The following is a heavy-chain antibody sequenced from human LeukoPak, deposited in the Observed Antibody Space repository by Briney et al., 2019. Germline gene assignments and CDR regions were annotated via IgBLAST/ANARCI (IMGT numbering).Heavy chain of an antibody. CDR1: GFTFSSYG. D-gene: IGHD3-16*01. V-gene: IGHV3-23*01. CDR2: ISGSGGST. J-gene: IGHJ6*02. Sequence: PGGSLRLSCAASGFTFSSYGISWVRQAPGKGLEWVSSISGSGGSTYYADSVKGRFTISRDTSKNMLYLQLNSLRAEDTAIYYCARFRWGDYYYYGVDVWGQGTTVTVSS. CDR3: ARFRWGDYYYYGVDV.